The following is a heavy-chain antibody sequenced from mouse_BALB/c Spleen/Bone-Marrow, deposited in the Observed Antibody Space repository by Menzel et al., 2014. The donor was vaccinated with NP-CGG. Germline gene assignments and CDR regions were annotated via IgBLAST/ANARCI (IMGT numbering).Heavy chain of an antibody. CDR1: GYTFTSYW. Sequence: QVQLQQSGAELAKPGASVKMSCKASGYTFTSYWMHWVKQRPGQGLEWIGYINPSTGYTEYNQKFMDKATLTADKSSSTAYMQLSSLASEDSAVYYCARSGGYDGFSYWGQGTTLTISS. CDR2: INPSTGYT. D-gene: IGHD2-2*01. J-gene: IGHJ2*01. V-gene: IGHV1-7*01. CDR3: ARSGGYDGFSY.